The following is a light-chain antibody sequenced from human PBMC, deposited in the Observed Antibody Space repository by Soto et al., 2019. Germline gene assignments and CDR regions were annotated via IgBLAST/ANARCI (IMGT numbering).Light chain of an antibody. V-gene: IGLV7-46*01. J-gene: IGLJ1*01. CDR2: DTS. CDR3: LVIFSGVGEV. CDR1: TGAVTSGHY. Sequence: QAVVTQEPSLTVSPGGTVTLTCGSSTGAVTSGHYPHWFQQKPGQAPRTLIYDTSNRHTWTPARFSGSLLGGKAALILSGAQPEDEADYYCLVIFSGVGEVFGTGTKLTVL.